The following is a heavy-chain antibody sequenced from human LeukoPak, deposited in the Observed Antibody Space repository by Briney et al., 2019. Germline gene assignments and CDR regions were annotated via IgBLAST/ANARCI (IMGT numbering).Heavy chain of an antibody. CDR3: AQDACGGSCYSFDS. D-gene: IGHD2-15*01. CDR2: ISYDGSNY. V-gene: IGHV3-30*18. Sequence: GGSLRLSCAASGFTFSSYDMHWVRQAPGKGLEWVALISYDGSNYHYADSVKGRFTVSRDNSKNTLYLQMNSLGPEDTAVYYCAQDACGGSCYSFDSWGQGTLVTVSS. CDR1: GFTFSSYD. J-gene: IGHJ4*02.